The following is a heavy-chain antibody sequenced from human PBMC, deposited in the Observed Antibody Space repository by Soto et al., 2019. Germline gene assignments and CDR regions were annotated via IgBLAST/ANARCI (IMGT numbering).Heavy chain of an antibody. V-gene: IGHV1-46*01. CDR1: GYTFTTYY. D-gene: IGHD5-18*01. J-gene: IGHJ4*02. Sequence: SVKVSCGASGYTFTTYYLTWVRQDPGQGLEWMGIINPSGGSTSYAQKFQGRVTMARDTSTSTVYMELSSLRSEDTAVYYCARDDGDTTPFDYWGQGTLVTASS. CDR3: ARDDGDTTPFDY. CDR2: INPSGGST.